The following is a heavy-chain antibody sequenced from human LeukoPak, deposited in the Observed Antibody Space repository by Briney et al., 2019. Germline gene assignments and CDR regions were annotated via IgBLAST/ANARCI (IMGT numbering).Heavy chain of an antibody. CDR1: GGSISSSSYY. CDR2: IYYSGST. CDR3: ARLPLGTYCSSTSCYGEGTYYYYYGMDV. J-gene: IGHJ6*02. Sequence: PSETLSLTCTVSGGSISSSSYYWGWISQPPGKGLEWIGSIYYSGSTYYNPSLKSRVTISVDTSKNQFSLKLSSVTAADTAVYYCARLPLGTYCSSTSCYGEGTYYYYYGMDVWGQGTTVTVSS. V-gene: IGHV4-39*01. D-gene: IGHD2-2*01.